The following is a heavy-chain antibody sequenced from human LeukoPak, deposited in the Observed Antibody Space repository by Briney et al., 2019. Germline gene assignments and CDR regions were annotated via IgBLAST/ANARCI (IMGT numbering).Heavy chain of an antibody. V-gene: IGHV1-18*01. CDR1: GYTFTSYG. D-gene: IGHD6-19*01. Sequence: VSVKVSCKASGYTFTSYGISWVRQAPGQGLEWMGWISAYNGNTNYAQKLQGRVTMTTDTSTSTAYMELRSLRSDDTAVYYCARDRGGAVAGLVGYWGQGTLVTVSS. J-gene: IGHJ4*02. CDR2: ISAYNGNT. CDR3: ARDRGGAVAGLVGY.